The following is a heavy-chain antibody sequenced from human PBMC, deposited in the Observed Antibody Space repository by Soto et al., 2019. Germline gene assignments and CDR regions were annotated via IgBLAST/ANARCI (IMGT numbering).Heavy chain of an antibody. CDR1: GGAFSGYY. D-gene: IGHD6-13*01. Sequence: SETLSLTCAVYGGAFSGYYWSWIRQPPGKGLEWIGEINHSGSTNYNPSLKSRVTISVDTSKNQFSLKLSSVTAADTAVYYCARVAAAAGTGRYYYYYYGMDVWGQGTTVS. V-gene: IGHV4-34*01. CDR2: INHSGST. CDR3: ARVAAAAGTGRYYYYYYGMDV. J-gene: IGHJ6*02.